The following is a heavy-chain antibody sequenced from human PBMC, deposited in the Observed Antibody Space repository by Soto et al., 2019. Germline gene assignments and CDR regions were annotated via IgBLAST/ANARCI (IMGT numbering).Heavy chain of an antibody. CDR2: ISWNSGSI. D-gene: IGHD6-6*01. J-gene: IGHJ4*02. Sequence: ELQLVESGGGLVQPGRSLRLSCAASGFTFDDYAMHWVRQAPVKGLEWVSGISWNSGSIGYADSVKGRFTISRDNAKNYLYLHMNSLRAEDTALYYCAKGWSSSPGRDYFDYWGQGTLVTVSS. CDR1: GFTFDDYA. V-gene: IGHV3-9*01. CDR3: AKGWSSSPGRDYFDY.